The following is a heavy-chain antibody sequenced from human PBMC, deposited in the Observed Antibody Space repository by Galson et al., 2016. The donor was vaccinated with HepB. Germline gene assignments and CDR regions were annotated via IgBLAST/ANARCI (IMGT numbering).Heavy chain of an antibody. CDR1: GGSMRGYS. V-gene: IGHV4-59*01. CDR3: ARAVLYCSGGSCSTPFDY. J-gene: IGHJ4*02. Sequence: SETLSLTCTVSGGSMRGYSWSWIRQPPGRGLEWIGNIYSGGSTNYNPSLKSRVTILEDTSKNQFSLRLSSVTAADTAVYFCARAVLYCSGGSCSTPFDYWGQGTLVAVSS. D-gene: IGHD2-15*01. CDR2: IYSGGST.